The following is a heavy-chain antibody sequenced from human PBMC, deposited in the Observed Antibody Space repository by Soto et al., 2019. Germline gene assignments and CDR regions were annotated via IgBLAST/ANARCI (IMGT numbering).Heavy chain of an antibody. CDR3: VRDINYYGSRRGCFDP. CDR2: ISTKNGNT. V-gene: IGHV1-18*01. J-gene: IGHJ5*02. Sequence: QVHLEQSGTEVRKPGASVKVSCKTSGYSFTIYGISWVRQAPGQGLEWMAWISTKNGNTNYAQKLQGRVTLTTDASTRTAYMELRSLRSDDTDVYYCVRDINYYGSRRGCFDPWGQVTLVTVSS. D-gene: IGHD3-10*01. CDR1: GYSFTIYG.